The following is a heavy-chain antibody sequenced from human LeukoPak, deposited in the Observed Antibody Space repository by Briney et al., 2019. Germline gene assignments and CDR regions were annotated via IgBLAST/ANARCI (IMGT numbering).Heavy chain of an antibody. J-gene: IGHJ4*02. CDR2: IFPGDSYT. V-gene: IGHV5-51*01. CDR3: VRLYDFDSSGYYSGDY. D-gene: IGHD3-22*01. CDR1: GYSFSNYW. Sequence: GESLKISCKTSGYSFSNYWIGWVRQMPGKGLEWMGIIFPGDSYTKYSPSFQGQVTISVDKSISTAYLRWSSLKASDTAMYYCVRLYDFDSSGYYSGDYWGQGTLVTVSS.